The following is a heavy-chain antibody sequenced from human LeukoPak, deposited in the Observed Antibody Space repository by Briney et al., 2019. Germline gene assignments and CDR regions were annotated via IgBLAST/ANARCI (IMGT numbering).Heavy chain of an antibody. Sequence: SETLSLTCTVSGGSISSSSYYWGWIRQPPGKGLEWIGSIYYSGSTYYNPSLKSRVTISVDTSKNQFSLKLSSVTAADTAVYYCARSGNYYDSSGYYSVFDYWGQGTLVTVSS. CDR3: ARSGNYYDSSGYYSVFDY. CDR2: IYYSGST. CDR1: GGSISSSSYY. V-gene: IGHV4-39*01. J-gene: IGHJ4*02. D-gene: IGHD3-22*01.